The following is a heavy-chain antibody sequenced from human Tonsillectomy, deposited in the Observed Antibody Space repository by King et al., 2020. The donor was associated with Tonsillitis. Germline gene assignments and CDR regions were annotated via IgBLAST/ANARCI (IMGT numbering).Heavy chain of an antibody. Sequence: VQLVESGGGLVQPGRSLRLSCAASGFTFDDYAMHWVRQAPGKGLEWVSGITWNSGSIVYADSVKVRFTIPSDNPKNSLYLQMNSRGTEDTALYYCARDIGTVVVVAATPFDYWGQGTLVTVSS. D-gene: IGHD2-15*01. CDR2: ITWNSGSI. J-gene: IGHJ4*02. CDR3: ARDIGTVVVVAATPFDY. CDR1: GFTFDDYA. V-gene: IGHV3-9*01.